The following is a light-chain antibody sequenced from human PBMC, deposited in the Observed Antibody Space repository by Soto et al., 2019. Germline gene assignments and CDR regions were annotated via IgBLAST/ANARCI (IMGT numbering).Light chain of an antibody. CDR2: SNN. Sequence: QSVSTQPPSASGTPGQRVTISCSGSSSNIGSHTVNWYQQVPGTAPKLLIHSNNQRPSGVPDRFSGSKSGTSTSLAIAGLQSEDEAHYYCASWDDTLNGLMFGGGTKLTVL. CDR1: SSNIGSHT. CDR3: ASWDDTLNGLM. V-gene: IGLV1-44*01. J-gene: IGLJ3*02.